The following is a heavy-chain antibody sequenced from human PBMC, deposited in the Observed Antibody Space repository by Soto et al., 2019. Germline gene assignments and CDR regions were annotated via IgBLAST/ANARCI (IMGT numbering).Heavy chain of an antibody. Sequence: SETLSLTCAVYGGSFSGYYWSCIRQPPWKGLEWHGGINHSGSSNYNPSLKSRVTISVDTSKNQFSLKLSSVTAADTAVYYCASNYDSRGYYLYYGMDVWGEGTKVTVSS. CDR2: INHSGSS. D-gene: IGHD3-22*01. J-gene: IGHJ6*04. CDR1: GGSFSGYY. V-gene: IGHV4-34*01. CDR3: ASNYDSRGYYLYYGMDV.